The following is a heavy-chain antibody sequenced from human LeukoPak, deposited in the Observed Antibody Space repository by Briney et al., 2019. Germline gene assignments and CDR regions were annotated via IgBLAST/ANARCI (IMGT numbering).Heavy chain of an antibody. CDR3: ARDQWFRELPETLYGMVV. CDR2: IGGSGDKT. D-gene: IGHD3-10*01. Sequence: GGSLRLSCAASGFTFNRDAISWVRQAPGKGLEWVSTIGGSGDKTFYADSVKGRFTISRDNSKNTLYLQMNSLRAEDTAVYYCARDQWFRELPETLYGMVVWGQGATFTVSS. V-gene: IGHV3-23*01. CDR1: GFTFNRDA. J-gene: IGHJ6*02.